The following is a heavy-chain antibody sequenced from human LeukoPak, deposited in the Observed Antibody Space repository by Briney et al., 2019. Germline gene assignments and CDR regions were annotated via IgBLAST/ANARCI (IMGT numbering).Heavy chain of an antibody. CDR3: ARFRGGLLRGNWFDP. CDR2: ISSSGSTI. D-gene: IGHD1-26*01. Sequence: GGSLRLSCAASGFTFSSYWMTWVRQAPGKGLEWVSYISSSGSTIYYADSVKGRFTISRDNAENSLYLQMNSLRAEDTDVYYCARFRGGLLRGNWFDPWGQGTLVTVSS. CDR1: GFTFSSYW. V-gene: IGHV3-48*04. J-gene: IGHJ5*02.